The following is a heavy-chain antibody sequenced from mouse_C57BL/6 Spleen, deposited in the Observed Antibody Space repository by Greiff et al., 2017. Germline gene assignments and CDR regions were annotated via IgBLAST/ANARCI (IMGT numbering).Heavy chain of an antibody. J-gene: IGHJ2*01. CDR3: ARDYSNQYYFDD. Sequence: VKLMESGPELVKPGASVKISCKASGYAFSSSWMNWVKQRPGKGLEWIGRIYPGDGDTNYNGKFKGKATLTADKSSSTAYMQLSSLTSEDSAVYFCARDYSNQYYFDDWGQGTTLTVSS. CDR2: IYPGDGDT. D-gene: IGHD2-5*01. V-gene: IGHV1-82*01. CDR1: GYAFSSSW.